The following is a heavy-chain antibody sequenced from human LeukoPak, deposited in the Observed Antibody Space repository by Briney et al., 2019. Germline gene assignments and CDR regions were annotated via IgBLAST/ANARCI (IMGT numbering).Heavy chain of an antibody. CDR3: ARASFFRTAGYFDF. CDR1: GYIFTSSV. D-gene: IGHD2/OR15-2a*01. CDR2: ISANNGNT. V-gene: IGHV1-18*01. J-gene: IGHJ4*02. Sequence: GASVKVSCKASGYIFTSSVINWVRQAPGQGLEWMGGISANNGNTNYAQKFQGRVTLTTHTSTSTAYMELRSLRSDDTAVYYCARASFFRTAGYFDFWGQGTLVTVSS.